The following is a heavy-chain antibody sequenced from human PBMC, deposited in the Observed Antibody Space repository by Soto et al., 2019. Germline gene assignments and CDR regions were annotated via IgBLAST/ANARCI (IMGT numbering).Heavy chain of an antibody. CDR2: INPNSGGT. CDR3: AREGLTVPFDY. CDR1: GYTFTGYY. J-gene: IGHJ4*02. Sequence: ASVKVSCKASGYTFTGYYMHWVRQAAGQGLEWMGWINPNSGGTNYAQKFQGRVTMTTDTSTSTAYMELRSLRSDDTAVYYCAREGLTVPFDYWGQGTLVTVSS. D-gene: IGHD4-17*01. V-gene: IGHV1-2*02.